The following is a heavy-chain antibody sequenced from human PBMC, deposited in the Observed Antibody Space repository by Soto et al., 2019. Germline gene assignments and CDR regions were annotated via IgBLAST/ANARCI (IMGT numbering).Heavy chain of an antibody. Sequence: EVQLLESGGGLVQPGGSLRLSCSASGFIFSSYAMSWVRQDPGKWLEWVSVISGSGGSTYYEDSVKGRFTISRDNSKNTLYLQMNSPRAEDTAVYYCAKGGIAAGDFDYWGQGTLVTVSS. CDR1: GFIFSSYA. D-gene: IGHD6-13*01. V-gene: IGHV3-23*01. CDR2: ISGSGGST. CDR3: AKGGIAAGDFDY. J-gene: IGHJ4*02.